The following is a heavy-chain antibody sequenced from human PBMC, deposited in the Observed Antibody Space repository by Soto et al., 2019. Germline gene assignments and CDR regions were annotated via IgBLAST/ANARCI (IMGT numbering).Heavy chain of an antibody. D-gene: IGHD6-6*01. V-gene: IGHV3-53*01. CDR2: IYSGGST. J-gene: IGHJ6*02. CDR3: ARARGIAARPRYYYGMDV. Sequence: EVQLVESGGGLIQPGGSLRLSCAASGFTVSSNYMSWVRQAPGKGLEWVSVIYSGGSTYYADSVKGRFTISRDNSKNTLYLQMNSLRAEDTAVYYCARARGIAARPRYYYGMDVWGQGTTVTVSS. CDR1: GFTVSSNY.